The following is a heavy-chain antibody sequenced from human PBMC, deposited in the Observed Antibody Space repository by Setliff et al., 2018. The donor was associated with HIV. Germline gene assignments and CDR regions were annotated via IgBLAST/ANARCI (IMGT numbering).Heavy chain of an antibody. J-gene: IGHJ6*02. CDR3: SRDVLTNNYYYYGMDV. D-gene: IGHD4-4*01. CDR2: IRTKASSGTT. Sequence: SWIRQPPGKGLEWVAFIRTKASSGTTEYAASVKDRFTISRDDSKSIAYLQMNSLKTEDSAVYYCSRDVLTNNYYYYGMDVWGQGTTVTVSS. V-gene: IGHV3-49*02.